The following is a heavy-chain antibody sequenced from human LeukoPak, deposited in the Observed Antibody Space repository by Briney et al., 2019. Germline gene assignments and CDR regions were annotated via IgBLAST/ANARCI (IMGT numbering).Heavy chain of an antibody. Sequence: SETLSLTCTVSGGSISSYYWSWIRQPPGKGLEWIGYIYYSGSTNYNPSLKSRVTTSVDTSKNQFSLKLSSVTAADTAVYYCARLTPRYYYYGMDVWGQGTTVTVSS. CDR1: GGSISSYY. J-gene: IGHJ6*02. V-gene: IGHV4-59*01. CDR3: ARLTPRYYYYGMDV. CDR2: IYYSGST.